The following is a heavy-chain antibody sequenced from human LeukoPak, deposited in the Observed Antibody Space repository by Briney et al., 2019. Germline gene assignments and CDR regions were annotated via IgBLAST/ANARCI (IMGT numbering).Heavy chain of an antibody. CDR3: ARERIYYGGGTMY. D-gene: IGHD3-10*01. J-gene: IGHJ4*02. CDR1: GFTFSNYN. V-gene: IGHV3-69-1*01. Sequence: GGSLRLSCAASGFTFSNYNMNWVRQAPGKGLEWVSYISSSSTMYYADSVKGRFTISRDNAKNSLYLQMSSLRAEDTAVYYCARERIYYGGGTMYWGKGTLVTVSS. CDR2: ISSSSTM.